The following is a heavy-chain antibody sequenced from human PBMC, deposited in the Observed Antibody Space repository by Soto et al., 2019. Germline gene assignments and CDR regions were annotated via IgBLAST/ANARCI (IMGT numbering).Heavy chain of an antibody. CDR3: AKDNSTYSGYNSFDY. D-gene: IGHD5-12*01. CDR2: ISGSGTNT. CDR1: GFTFSSYV. J-gene: IGHJ4*02. V-gene: IGHV3-23*01. Sequence: EVRLLESGGGLIQPGGSLRLSCAASGFTFSSYVMSWVRQAPGTGLEWVSGISGSGTNTYYADSVKGRFTISRDNSQNTLYLQMTSLRAEDTAEYYCAKDNSTYSGYNSFDYWGEGTLVTVSS.